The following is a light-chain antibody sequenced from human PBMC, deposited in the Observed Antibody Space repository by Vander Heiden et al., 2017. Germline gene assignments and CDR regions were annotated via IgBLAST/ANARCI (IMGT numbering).Light chain of an antibody. CDR2: GAS. CDR1: QSISSTY. V-gene: IGKV3-20*01. Sequence: EIVLTQSPGTLSLSPGERATLSCRASQSISSTYLAWYQQKPGQAPRLLIYGASSRATGIPDRFSGSGSGTDFTLTISRLEPDDFAVFYCQQYSDSLRTFGQWTKVEI. CDR3: QQYSDSLRT. J-gene: IGKJ1*01.